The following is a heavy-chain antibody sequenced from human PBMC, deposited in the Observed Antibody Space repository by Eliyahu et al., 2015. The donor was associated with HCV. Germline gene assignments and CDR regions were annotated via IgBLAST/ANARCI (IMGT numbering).Heavy chain of an antibody. Sequence: EVQLLESGGGLVQPGGSLXLSCAASGFTFGSYALSWVRQAPGKGLGWVSAISGTGGVTNYADSVKGRFTVSRDNSKNTVYLQMNSLRAEDTAVYYCAKGALLTGADAFHIWGQGTMVTVSS. D-gene: IGHD7-27*01. J-gene: IGHJ3*02. CDR3: AKGALLTGADAFHI. CDR2: ISGTGGVT. V-gene: IGHV3-23*01. CDR1: GFTFGSYA.